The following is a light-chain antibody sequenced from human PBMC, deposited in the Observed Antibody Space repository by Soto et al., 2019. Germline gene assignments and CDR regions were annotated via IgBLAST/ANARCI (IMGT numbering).Light chain of an antibody. J-gene: IGLJ2*01. V-gene: IGLV2-14*01. CDR2: EVS. CDR3: SSYTSSGTVL. CDR1: SSDIGVYNY. Sequence: QSVLTQPASVSGSPGQSITISCTGTSSDIGVYNYVSWYQQHPGKAPKLMIYEVSNRPSGVSNRFSGSKSGNTASLTISGLQPEDEADYYCSSYTSSGTVLFGGGTKLTVL.